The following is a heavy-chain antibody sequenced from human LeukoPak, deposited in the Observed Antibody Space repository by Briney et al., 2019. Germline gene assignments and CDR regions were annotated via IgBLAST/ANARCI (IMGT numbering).Heavy chain of an antibody. V-gene: IGHV3-48*04. CDR1: GFTFSSYS. CDR2: ISSSGSTI. CDR3: ARDSGYVDY. Sequence: PSGGSLRLSCAASGFTFSSYSMTWVRQAPGKGLEWVSYISSSGSTIYYADSVKGRFTISRDNAKNSLYLQMNSLRAEDTAVYYCARDSGYVDYWGQGTLVTVSS. J-gene: IGHJ4*02. D-gene: IGHD3-22*01.